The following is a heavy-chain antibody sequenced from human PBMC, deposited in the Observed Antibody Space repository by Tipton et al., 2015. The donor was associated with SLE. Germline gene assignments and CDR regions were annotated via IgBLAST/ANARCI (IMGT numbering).Heavy chain of an antibody. J-gene: IGHJ4*02. CDR2: IRYDGSNK. CDR3: AKDPRSSSWYYFDY. Sequence: GSLRLSCAASGFTFSSYGMHWVRQAPGKGLEWVAFIRYDGSNKYYADSVKGRFTISRDNSKNTLYLQMNSLRAEDTAVYYCAKDPRSSSWYYFDYWCQGTLVTVSS. CDR1: GFTFSSYG. V-gene: IGHV3-30*02. D-gene: IGHD6-13*01.